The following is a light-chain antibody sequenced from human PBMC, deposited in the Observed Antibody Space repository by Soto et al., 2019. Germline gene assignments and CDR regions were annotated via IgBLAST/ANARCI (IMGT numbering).Light chain of an antibody. CDR1: QGISSY. CDR2: DAS. V-gene: IGKV1-8*01. J-gene: IGKJ4*01. CDR3: QQYNSYSAT. Sequence: AIRMTQSPSSFSASTGDRVTITCRASQGISSYLAWYQQKPGKAPKLLIYDASSLESGVPSRFSGSGSGTEFTLTISSLQPDDFATYYCQQYNSYSATFGGGTKVEIK.